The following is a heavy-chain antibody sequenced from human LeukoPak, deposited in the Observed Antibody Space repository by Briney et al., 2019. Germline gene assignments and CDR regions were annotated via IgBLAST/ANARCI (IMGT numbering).Heavy chain of an antibody. CDR2: INPNSGGT. J-gene: IGHJ6*03. CDR1: GYTFTGYY. V-gene: IGHV1-2*02. CDR3: ARDALPSDAAAGTVFNYMDV. Sequence: ASVKVSCKASGYTFTGYYMHWVRQAPGQGLEWMGWINPNSGGTNYAQKFQGRVTMTRDTSISTAYMELSRLRSDDTAVYYCARDALPSDAAAGTVFNYMDVWGKGTTVTISS. D-gene: IGHD6-13*01.